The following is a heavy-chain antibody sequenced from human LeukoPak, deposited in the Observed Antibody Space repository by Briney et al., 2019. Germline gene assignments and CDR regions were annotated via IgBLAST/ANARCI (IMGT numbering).Heavy chain of an antibody. CDR2: INPNSGGT. V-gene: IGHV1-2*02. Sequence: ASVKVSCKASGYTFTGYYMHWVRQAPGQGLEWMGWINPNSGGTNYAQKFQGRVTMTRDTSISTAYMELSRLRSDDTAVYYCARVPSLTMVRGVHALDIWGQGTMVTVCS. J-gene: IGHJ3*02. CDR3: ARVPSLTMVRGVHALDI. CDR1: GYTFTGYY. D-gene: IGHD3-10*01.